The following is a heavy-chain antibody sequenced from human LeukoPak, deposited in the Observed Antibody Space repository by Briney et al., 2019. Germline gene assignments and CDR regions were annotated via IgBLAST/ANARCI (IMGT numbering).Heavy chain of an antibody. Sequence: GASVXXXXXASGYTFTSYDINWVRQATGQGLEXMGWMNPNSGNTGYAQKLQGRVTMTTDTSTSTAYMELRSLRSDDTAVYYCAYSSSWYHYFDYWGQGTLVTVSS. J-gene: IGHJ4*02. CDR2: MNPNSGNT. D-gene: IGHD6-13*01. CDR3: AYSSSWYHYFDY. V-gene: IGHV1-8*01. CDR1: GYTFTSYD.